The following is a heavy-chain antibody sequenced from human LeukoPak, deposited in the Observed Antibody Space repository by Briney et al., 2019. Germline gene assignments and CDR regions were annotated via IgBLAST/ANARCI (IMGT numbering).Heavy chain of an antibody. D-gene: IGHD2-15*01. CDR3: AVGYCSGGSCYSDFDY. CDR1: GYTFTGYY. V-gene: IGHV1-69*05. CDR2: IIPIFGTA. Sequence: SVKVSCKASGYTFTGYYMHWVRQAPGQGLEWMGGIIPIFGTANYAQKFQGRVTITTDESTSTAYMELSSLRSEDTAVYYCAVGYCSGGSCYSDFDYWGQGTLVTVSS. J-gene: IGHJ4*02.